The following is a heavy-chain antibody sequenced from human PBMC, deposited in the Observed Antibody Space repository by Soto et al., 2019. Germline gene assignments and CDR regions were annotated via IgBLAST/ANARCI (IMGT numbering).Heavy chain of an antibody. J-gene: IGHJ5*02. CDR1: GFSLSTSGVG. Sequence: SGPTLVNPTQTLTLTCTFSGFSLSTSGVGVGWIRQPPGKALEWLALIYWDDDKRYSPSLKSRLTITKDTSKNQVVLTMTNMDPVDTATYYWAHRGSSWDYNWFDPWGQGTLVTVSS. CDR2: IYWDDDK. CDR3: AHRGSSWDYNWFDP. V-gene: IGHV2-5*02. D-gene: IGHD6-13*01.